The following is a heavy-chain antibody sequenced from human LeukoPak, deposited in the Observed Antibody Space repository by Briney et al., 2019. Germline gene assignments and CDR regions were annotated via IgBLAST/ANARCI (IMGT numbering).Heavy chain of an antibody. CDR3: AKGVVVAATWFDP. Sequence: GSLRLSCAASGFTFSTYAMTWVRQAPGKGLEWVSTISGSGSSTFYADSVKGRFTISRDNSKSALFLQMNSLRAEDTAVYYCAKGVVVAATWFDPWGQGTLVTVSS. V-gene: IGHV3-23*01. CDR2: ISGSGSST. D-gene: IGHD2-15*01. J-gene: IGHJ5*02. CDR1: GFTFSTYA.